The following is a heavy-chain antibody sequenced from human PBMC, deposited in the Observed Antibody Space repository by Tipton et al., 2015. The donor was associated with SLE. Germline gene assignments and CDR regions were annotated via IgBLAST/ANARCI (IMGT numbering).Heavy chain of an antibody. V-gene: IGHV4-61*02. CDR3: ARDTGNPPNSFDY. D-gene: IGHD2/OR15-2a*01. J-gene: IGHJ4*02. Sequence: TLSLTCTVSGASIGSGSHFWTWIRQLAGKGPEYVGRIHTTGSTNYNPSLRSRVTMSVDTSKNQFSLKVTSVTASDTAVYYCARDTGNPPNSFDYWGKGILVTVSS. CDR2: IHTTGST. CDR1: GASIGSGSHF.